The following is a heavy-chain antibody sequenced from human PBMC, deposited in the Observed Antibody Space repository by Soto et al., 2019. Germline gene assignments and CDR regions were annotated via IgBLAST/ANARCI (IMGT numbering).Heavy chain of an antibody. CDR2: IFWNDDK. CDR1: GLSLSTSGVG. J-gene: IGHJ4*02. Sequence: QITLKESGPTLVKPTETLTLTCTFSGLSLSTSGVGVGWIRQPPGKALEWLALIFWNDDKRYSPSLKSRLTITKGTSRNQVVLTMTNMDPVDTATYYCAHRPGITPFGVEKFYFDYWGRRTLVTVSS. V-gene: IGHV2-5*01. D-gene: IGHD3-3*01. CDR3: AHRPGITPFGVEKFYFDY.